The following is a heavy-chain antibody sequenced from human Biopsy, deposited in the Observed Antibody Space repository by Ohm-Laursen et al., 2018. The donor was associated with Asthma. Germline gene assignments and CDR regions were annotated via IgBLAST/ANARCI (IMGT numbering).Heavy chain of an antibody. D-gene: IGHD5-12*01. CDR1: GFMFRSFG. J-gene: IGHJ4*02. V-gene: IGHV3-30*18. Sequence: SLRLSCAAAGFMFRSFGMHWVRQAPGKGLEWVAVISYDGNHKFYEDSVKGRFTISRDNSKNTPYLQMNSLRTEDTAVYYCAKRRGYSGHDNDYWGQGTLVIASS. CDR3: AKRRGYSGHDNDY. CDR2: ISYDGNHK.